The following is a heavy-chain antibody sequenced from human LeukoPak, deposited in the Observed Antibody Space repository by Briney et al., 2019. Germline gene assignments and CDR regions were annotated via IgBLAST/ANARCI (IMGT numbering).Heavy chain of an antibody. J-gene: IGHJ6*03. CDR2: ISAYNGNT. CDR1: GYTFTSYG. Sequence: GASVKVSCKASGYTFTSYGISWVRQAPGQGLEWMGWISAYNGNTNYAQKLQGRVTMTTDTSTSTAYMELRSLRSDDTAVYYCARDKDSPGWWGYMDVWGKGTTVTVSS. V-gene: IGHV1-18*01. CDR3: ARDKDSPGWWGYMDV. D-gene: IGHD2-15*01.